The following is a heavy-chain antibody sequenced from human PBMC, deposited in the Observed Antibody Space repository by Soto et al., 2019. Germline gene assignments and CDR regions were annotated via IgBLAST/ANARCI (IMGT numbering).Heavy chain of an antibody. CDR3: ARAYGDPRPFDY. CDR2: LYYSGTT. J-gene: IGHJ4*02. Sequence: QVQLQESGPGLVEPSETLSLTCTVSGASVSSGSYYWSWIRQPPGKGLEWIGYLYYSGTTNYNPSLKSRVTISVDTSKNQFSLRLSSVTAADTAVYYCARAYGDPRPFDYWGQGTLVTVSS. CDR1: GASVSSGSYY. V-gene: IGHV4-61*01. D-gene: IGHD4-17*01.